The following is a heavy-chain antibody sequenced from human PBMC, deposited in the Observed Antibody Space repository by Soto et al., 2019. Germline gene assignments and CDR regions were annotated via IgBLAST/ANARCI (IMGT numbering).Heavy chain of an antibody. Sequence: EVQLVESGGGLVQPGGSLRLSCVASGFPFSSYSMNWVRQAPGKGLEWVSYIGSSITTIYYADSVKGRFTISRDNAKNSLYLQMNSLRDDDTAVYYCARGVDSWGQGTLVTVSS. D-gene: IGHD3-3*01. J-gene: IGHJ4*02. CDR1: GFPFSSYS. V-gene: IGHV3-48*02. CDR3: ARGVDS. CDR2: IGSSITTI.